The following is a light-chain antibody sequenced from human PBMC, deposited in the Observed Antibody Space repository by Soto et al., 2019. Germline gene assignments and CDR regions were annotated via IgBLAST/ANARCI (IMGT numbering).Light chain of an antibody. CDR2: DAS. J-gene: IGKJ2*01. CDR1: QTISNW. Sequence: DIQMTQSPSTLSASVGDRVTITCRASQTISNWLAWYQQKPGKAPRLLIYDASTLESGVPSRFSGSASGTEVTLTISSLQPDDFATYYCQQHTFGQGTKLEIK. V-gene: IGKV1-5*01. CDR3: QQHT.